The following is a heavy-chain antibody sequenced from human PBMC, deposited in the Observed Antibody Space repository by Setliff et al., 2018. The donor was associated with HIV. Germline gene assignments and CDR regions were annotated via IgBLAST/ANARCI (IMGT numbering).Heavy chain of an antibody. D-gene: IGHD2-2*01. J-gene: IGHJ4*02. Sequence: ASVKVSCKASGYTFTDYYIHWVRQAPGQGLEWMGIINPSGGSTSYAQKFQGRVTMTRDTSTSTVYVELSSLRSEDTAVYYCARGGDILVVSAAPDYWGQGTLVTVSS. CDR1: GYTFTDYY. CDR2: INPSGGST. V-gene: IGHV1-46*01. CDR3: ARGGDILVVSAAPDY.